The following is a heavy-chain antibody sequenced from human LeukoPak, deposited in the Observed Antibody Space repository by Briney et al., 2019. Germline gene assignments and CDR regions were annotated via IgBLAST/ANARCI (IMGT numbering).Heavy chain of an antibody. CDR3: VRLRRNSDTSGFYYYYDF. Sequence: GGSLRLSCVTSGYTFSSYSINWVRHAPGKGLEWVSSISVRSNYIYYADSVRGRFSISRDDARDSLYLQMNSLRAEDTAVYFCVRLRRNSDTSGFYYYYDFWGQGTLVTVSS. V-gene: IGHV3-21*01. CDR1: GYTFSSYS. D-gene: IGHD3-22*01. J-gene: IGHJ4*02. CDR2: ISVRSNYI.